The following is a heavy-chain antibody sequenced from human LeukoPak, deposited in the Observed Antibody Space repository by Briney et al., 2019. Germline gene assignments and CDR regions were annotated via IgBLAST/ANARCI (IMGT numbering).Heavy chain of an antibody. CDR3: ARDRSRYCSSTSCYRRHGMDV. J-gene: IGHJ6*02. CDR2: ISAYNGNT. Sequence: ASVKVSFKASGCTFTSYGICWVRQAPGQGREWMGWISAYNGNTNYAQKLQGRVTMTTDTSTSTDYMELRSLRSDDSAVYYCARDRSRYCSSTSCYRRHGMDVWGQGTTVTVSS. CDR1: GCTFTSYG. V-gene: IGHV1-18*01. D-gene: IGHD2-2*02.